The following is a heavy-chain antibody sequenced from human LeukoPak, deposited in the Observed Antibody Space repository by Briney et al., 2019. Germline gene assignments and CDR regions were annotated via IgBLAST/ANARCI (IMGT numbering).Heavy chain of an antibody. D-gene: IGHD4-23*01. J-gene: IGHJ4*02. CDR2: IYYSGST. Sequence: PSETLSLTCTVSGGSISSGGYYWSWIRQHPGKGLEWIGYIYYSGSTYFNPSLKSRVTISVDTSKNQFSLKLSSVTAADTAVYYCATAPTVDYFDYWGQGTLVTVSS. CDR3: ATAPTVDYFDY. V-gene: IGHV4-31*03. CDR1: GGSISSGGYY.